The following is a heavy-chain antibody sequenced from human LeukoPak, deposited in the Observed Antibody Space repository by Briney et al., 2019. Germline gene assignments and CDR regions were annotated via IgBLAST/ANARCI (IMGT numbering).Heavy chain of an antibody. D-gene: IGHD3-22*01. CDR3: ARVEVGSSGLDY. CDR1: GGSISSGGYY. V-gene: IGHV4-31*03. CDR2: IYYSGST. J-gene: IGHJ4*02. Sequence: SETLSLTCTVSGGSISSGGYYWSWIRQHPGKGLEWIGYIYYSGSTYYNPSLKSRVTISVDTSKNQFSLKLSSVTAADTAVYYYARVEVGSSGLDYWGQGTLVTVSS.